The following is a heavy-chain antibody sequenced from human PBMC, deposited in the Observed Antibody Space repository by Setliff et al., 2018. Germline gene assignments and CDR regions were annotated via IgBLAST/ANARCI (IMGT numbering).Heavy chain of an antibody. CDR2: VHYSGNT. Sequence: SETLSLTCTIFGGSISTVTYYWAWIRQPPGKGLEWIGNVHYSGNTYYKSSLQSRVSISADTSKSQFYLRLSSVTAADTAVYYCARATSGWYSAYYYYMDVWGKGTTVTVSS. CDR1: GGSISTVTYY. J-gene: IGHJ6*03. CDR3: ARATSGWYSAYYYYMDV. D-gene: IGHD6-19*01. V-gene: IGHV4-39*01.